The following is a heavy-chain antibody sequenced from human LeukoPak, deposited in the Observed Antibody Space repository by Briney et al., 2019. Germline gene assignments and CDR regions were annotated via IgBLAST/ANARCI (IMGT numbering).Heavy chain of an antibody. CDR3: ARSPPYWSSTSCYTNDY. V-gene: IGHV1-18*01. Sequence: ASVKVSCKASGYTFTSYGISWVRQAPGQGLEWMGWISAYNGNTNYAQKLQGRVTMTTDTSTSTAYMELRSLRSDDTAVYYCARSPPYWSSTSCYTNDYWGQGTLVTVSS. J-gene: IGHJ4*02. CDR2: ISAYNGNT. D-gene: IGHD2-2*02. CDR1: GYTFTSYG.